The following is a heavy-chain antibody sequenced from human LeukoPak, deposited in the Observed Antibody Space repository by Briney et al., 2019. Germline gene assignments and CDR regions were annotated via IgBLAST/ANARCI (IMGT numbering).Heavy chain of an antibody. CDR1: GFTFSRYW. CDR3: ARDSGDCSGTSCYPLHMDV. CDR2: ISGSGGST. J-gene: IGHJ6*03. V-gene: IGHV3-23*01. D-gene: IGHD2-2*01. Sequence: PGGSLRLSCAVSGFTFSRYWMSWVRQAPGKGLEWVSAISGSGGSTYYADSVKGRFTISRDNSKNTLYLQMNSLRAEDTAVYYCARDSGDCSGTSCYPLHMDVWGKGTTVTVSS.